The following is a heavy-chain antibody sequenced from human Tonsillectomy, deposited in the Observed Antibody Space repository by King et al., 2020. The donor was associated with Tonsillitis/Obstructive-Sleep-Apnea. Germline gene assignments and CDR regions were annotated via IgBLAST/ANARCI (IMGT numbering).Heavy chain of an antibody. CDR2: ISLTSTYT. V-gene: IGHV3-11*05. Sequence: VQLVESGGGLVKPGGSLRLYCSASGFTFSDYYMSWIRQAPGKGLEWVSYISLTSTYTNYATSVEGRFTISRDNAKNSLYLQMNSLRAEDTAMYYCARARGDYGDLDFFDFWGQGTVVTVSS. CDR3: ARARGDYGDLDFFDF. D-gene: IGHD4-17*01. CDR1: GFTFSDYY. J-gene: IGHJ3*01.